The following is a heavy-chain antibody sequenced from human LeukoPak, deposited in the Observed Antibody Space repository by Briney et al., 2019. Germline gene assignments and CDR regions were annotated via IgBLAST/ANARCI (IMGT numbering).Heavy chain of an antibody. D-gene: IGHD3-22*01. Sequence: ASAKVSCKASGYTFTDYHIYWLRQAPGQGLEWMAWIFPKTGATTYAREFQGRVTLTSDTSIRTAYMDLRALTSDDTAVYFCARTGVGSGLTYWGQGTQVTVSS. CDR1: GYTFTDYH. V-gene: IGHV1-2*02. CDR3: ARTGVGSGLTY. CDR2: IFPKTGAT. J-gene: IGHJ4*02.